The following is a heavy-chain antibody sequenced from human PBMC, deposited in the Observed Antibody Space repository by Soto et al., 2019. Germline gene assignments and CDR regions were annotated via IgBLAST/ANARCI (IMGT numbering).Heavy chain of an antibody. CDR1: GYTFTSYG. CDR3: ARARPEHRVIAVEPDY. D-gene: IGHD6-19*01. CDR2: ISAYNGNT. V-gene: IGHV1-18*04. J-gene: IGHJ4*02. Sequence: QVQLVQSGAEVKKPGASVKVSCKASGYTFTSYGISWVRQAPGQGLEWMGWISAYNGNTNYAQKLQGRGTMTTDTSTSTAYMELRSLRSDDTAVYYCARARPEHRVIAVEPDYWGQGALVTVSS.